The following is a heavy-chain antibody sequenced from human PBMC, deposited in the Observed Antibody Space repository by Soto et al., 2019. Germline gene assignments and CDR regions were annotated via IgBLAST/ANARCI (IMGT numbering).Heavy chain of an antibody. V-gene: IGHV1-3*01. Sequence: QVQLVQSGAEVKKPGASVKVSCKASGYTFTSYAMHWVRQAPGQRLEWMGWINAGNGNTKYSQKFQGRVTITRDTSASTAYMELSSLRSEDTAVYYCARGIAVAGSTTPVSIDYWGQGTLVTVSS. J-gene: IGHJ4*02. CDR3: ARGIAVAGSTTPVSIDY. CDR1: GYTFTSYA. CDR2: INAGNGNT. D-gene: IGHD6-19*01.